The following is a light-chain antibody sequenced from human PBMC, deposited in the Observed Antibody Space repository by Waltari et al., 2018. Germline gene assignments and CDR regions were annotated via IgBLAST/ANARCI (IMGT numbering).Light chain of an antibody. V-gene: IGLV2-14*03. CDR3: SSYRSTISVV. CDR2: DVT. J-gene: IGLJ2*01. Sequence: QSALTQPASVSGSPGQSITISCTGTRSDIGDYNYVSWYQQHPGKAPKLIIFDVTNRPSGVCERFSGSKSGNTASLTISALQAEDEGDYYCSSYRSTISVVFGGGTKVTVL. CDR1: RSDIGDYNY.